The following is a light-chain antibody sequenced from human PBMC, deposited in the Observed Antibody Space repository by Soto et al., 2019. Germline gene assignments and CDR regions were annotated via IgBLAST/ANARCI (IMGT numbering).Light chain of an antibody. Sequence: QSALTQPPSASGSPGQSVTISCTGTSSDVGGYNYVSWYQHHPGKAPKLIIYEVDERPSGVPDRFSGSKSGTSASLAITGLQAEDEADYYCQSYDSSLSGSGVFGTGTKVTVL. V-gene: IGLV2-8*01. CDR2: EVD. J-gene: IGLJ1*01. CDR1: SSDVGGYNY. CDR3: QSYDSSLSGSGV.